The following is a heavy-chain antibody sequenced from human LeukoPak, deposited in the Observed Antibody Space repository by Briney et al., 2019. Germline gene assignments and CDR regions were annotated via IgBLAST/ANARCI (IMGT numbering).Heavy chain of an antibody. CDR1: GYTFTGYY. V-gene: IGHV1-2*02. D-gene: IGHD2-2*01. Sequence: ASVKVSCKASGYTFTGYYMHWVRQAPGQGLEWMGWIDPNSGGTNYAQKFQGRVTMTRDTSISTAYMELSRLRSDDTAVYYCARGGSTSYRRGRWFDPWGQGTLVTVSS. CDR2: IDPNSGGT. CDR3: ARGGSTSYRRGRWFDP. J-gene: IGHJ5*02.